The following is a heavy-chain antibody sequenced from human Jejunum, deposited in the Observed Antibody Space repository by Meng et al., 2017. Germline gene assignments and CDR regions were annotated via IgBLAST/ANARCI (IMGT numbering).Heavy chain of an antibody. CDR3: IVSVADTRNAFHI. V-gene: IGHV3-74*01. D-gene: IGHD6-19*01. Sequence: GESLKISCAASGFTFSHYCMHWFRQAPGKGLAWVSRINTDGSATTYAQSVKGRFTTSRDNAKNTLYLQMNRLRAEDTAVYYCIVSVADTRNAFHIWGQGTMVTVSS. J-gene: IGHJ3*02. CDR1: GFTFSHYC. CDR2: INTDGSAT.